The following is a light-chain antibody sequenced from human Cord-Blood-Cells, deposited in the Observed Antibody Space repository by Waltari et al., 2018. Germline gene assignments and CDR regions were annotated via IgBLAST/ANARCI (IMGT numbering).Light chain of an antibody. V-gene: IGLV2-23*01. CDR2: EGS. Sequence: QSALTQPASVSGSPGQSITISCTGTSSDVGSYNLFSWYQPHPGKAPKLTIYEGSKRPSGVSNRFSGSKSGNTASLTISGLQAEDEADYYCCSYAGSSTWVFGGGTKLTVL. J-gene: IGLJ3*02. CDR1: SSDVGSYNL. CDR3: CSYAGSSTWV.